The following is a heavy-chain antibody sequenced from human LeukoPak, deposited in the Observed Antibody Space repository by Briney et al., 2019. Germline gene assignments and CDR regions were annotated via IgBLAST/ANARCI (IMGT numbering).Heavy chain of an antibody. V-gene: IGHV4-34*01. CDR3: ASGGVAMGY. J-gene: IGHJ4*02. CDR1: GGSFSGYY. D-gene: IGHD3-3*01. CDR2: INHSGST. Sequence: SETLSLTCAVYGGSFSGYYWSWIRQPPGKGLEWIGEINHSGSTNYNPSLKSRVTISVDTSKNQFFLKLSSVTAADTAVYYCASGGVAMGYWGEGTLVTVSS.